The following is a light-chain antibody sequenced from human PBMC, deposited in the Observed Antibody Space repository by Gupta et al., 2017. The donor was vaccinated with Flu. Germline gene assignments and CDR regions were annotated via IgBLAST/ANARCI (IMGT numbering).Light chain of an antibody. V-gene: IGLV1-51*01. CDR3: GTRASRLSARG. CDR2: DDD. CDR1: SSNIGNKY. Sequence: QSVLTQPPSVSAAPGQEVTISCSGTSSNIGNKYVSWYQQLPGSAPKLLIYDDDKRPSGITDRFSGSKSGNSATLTIRGLQTGDEANYYCGTRASRLSARGFGGGTKLTVL. J-gene: IGLJ2*01.